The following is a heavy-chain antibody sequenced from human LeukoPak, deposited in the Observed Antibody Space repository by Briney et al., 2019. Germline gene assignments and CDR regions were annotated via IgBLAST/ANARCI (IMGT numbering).Heavy chain of an antibody. J-gene: IGHJ3*02. D-gene: IGHD3-3*01. CDR3: AKVVWRFDAFDI. Sequence: PGGSLRLSCAASGFTFSSYAMSWVRQAPGKGLEWVSAISGSGGSTYYADSVKGRFTISRDNSKNTLYLQMNSLRAEDTAVYHCAKVVWRFDAFDIWGQGTMVTVSS. CDR2: ISGSGGST. CDR1: GFTFSSYA. V-gene: IGHV3-23*01.